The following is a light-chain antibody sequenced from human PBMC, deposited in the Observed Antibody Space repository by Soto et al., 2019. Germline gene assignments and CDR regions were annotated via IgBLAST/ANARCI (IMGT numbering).Light chain of an antibody. V-gene: IGKV3-20*01. CDR1: QSVSNNY. CDR3: QQYGSSGT. J-gene: IGKJ1*01. Sequence: EIVLTQSPGTLSLSPGERATLSCRASQSVSNNYLALYQQKPGQAPRLLIYGASNRATGIPDRFSGSGSGTDFTLTSSRLDPEDFAVYYCQQYGSSGTFGQGTKVDIK. CDR2: GAS.